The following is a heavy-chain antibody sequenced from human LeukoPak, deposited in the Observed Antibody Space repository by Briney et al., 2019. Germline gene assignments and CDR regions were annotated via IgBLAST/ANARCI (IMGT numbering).Heavy chain of an antibody. CDR3: ARMKVALDY. J-gene: IGHJ4*02. V-gene: IGHV3-72*01. CDR2: TRNKANSYTT. CDR1: GFTFGDYA. D-gene: IGHD2-15*01. Sequence: PGRSLRLSCTASGFTFGDYAMSWVRQAPGKGLEWVGRTRNKANSYTTEYAASVKGRFTISRDDSKNSLYLQMNSLKTEDTAVYYCARMKVALDYWGQGTLVTVSS.